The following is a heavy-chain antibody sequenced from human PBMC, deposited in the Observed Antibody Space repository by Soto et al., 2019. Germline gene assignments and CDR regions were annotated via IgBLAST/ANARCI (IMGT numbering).Heavy chain of an antibody. Sequence: GGSLRLSCAASGFTFSSYAMHWVRQAPGKGLEWVAVISYDGSNKYYADSVKGRFTISRDNSKNTLYLQMNSLRAEDTAVYYCARDRRVSAGYSYITIYYYYGMDVWGQGTTVTVSS. V-gene: IGHV3-30-3*01. D-gene: IGHD5-18*01. CDR2: ISYDGSNK. J-gene: IGHJ6*02. CDR1: GFTFSSYA. CDR3: ARDRRVSAGYSYITIYYYYGMDV.